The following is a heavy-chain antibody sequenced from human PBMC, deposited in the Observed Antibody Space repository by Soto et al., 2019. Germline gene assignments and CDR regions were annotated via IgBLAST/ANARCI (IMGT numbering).Heavy chain of an antibody. V-gene: IGHV4-39*01. Sequence: PSETLSLTCTVSGGSISSSSYYWGWIRQPPGKGLEWIGSIYYSGSTYYNPSLKSRVTISVDTSKNQFSLKLSSVTAADTAVYYCARRKFKVTTSGYYYYYGMDVWGQGTTVTVSS. D-gene: IGHD4-4*01. CDR1: GGSISSSSYY. CDR3: ARRKFKVTTSGYYYYYGMDV. CDR2: IYYSGST. J-gene: IGHJ6*02.